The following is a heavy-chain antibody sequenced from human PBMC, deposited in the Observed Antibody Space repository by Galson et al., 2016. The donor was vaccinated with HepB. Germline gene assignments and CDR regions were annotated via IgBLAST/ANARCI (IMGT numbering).Heavy chain of an antibody. CDR3: TRDSYDDHYYYGMDV. CDR1: GFTFNSRV. V-gene: IGHV3-74*01. J-gene: IGHJ6*02. Sequence: SLRLSCAASGFTFNSRVMHWVRQGPGKGLVWVSRLNKDGTFASYADSVKGRFTTFRDNAKNTLYLQMNSLRVGDTGAYYCTRDSYDDHYYYGMDVWGRGTTVTVSS. D-gene: IGHD1-1*01. CDR2: LNKDGTFA.